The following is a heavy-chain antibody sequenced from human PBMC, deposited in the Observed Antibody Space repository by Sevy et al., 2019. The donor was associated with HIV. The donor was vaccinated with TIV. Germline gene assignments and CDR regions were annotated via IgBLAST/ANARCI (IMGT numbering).Heavy chain of an antibody. V-gene: IGHV3-64*02. CDR3: ARGQAAALNDAFDI. CDR1: GFTFSSYA. J-gene: IGHJ3*02. CDR2: ISSNGGST. D-gene: IGHD6-13*01. Sequence: GGSLRLSCAASGFTFSSYAMHWVRQAPGKGLEYVSAISSNGGSTYYADSVKGRFTISRDNSKNTLYLQMGSLRAEDMAVYYCARGQAAALNDAFDIWGQGTMVTVSS.